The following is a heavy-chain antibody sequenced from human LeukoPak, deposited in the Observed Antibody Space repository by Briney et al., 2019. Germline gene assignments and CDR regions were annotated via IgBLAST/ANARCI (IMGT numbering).Heavy chain of an antibody. D-gene: IGHD6-13*01. V-gene: IGHV3-7*01. CDR3: ARYGLSSSWYLYYYYYYMDV. Sequence: GGSLRLSCAASGFTFSSYWMSWVRQAPGKGLEWVANIKQDGSEKYYVDSVKGRFTISRDNAKNSLYLQMNSLRAEDTAVYYCARYGLSSSWYLYYYYYYMDVWGKGTTVTVSS. CDR2: IKQDGSEK. CDR1: GFTFSSYW. J-gene: IGHJ6*03.